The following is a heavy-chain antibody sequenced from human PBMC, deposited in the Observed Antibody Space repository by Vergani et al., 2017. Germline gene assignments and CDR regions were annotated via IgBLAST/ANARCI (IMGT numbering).Heavy chain of an antibody. D-gene: IGHD3-3*01. V-gene: IGHV3-23*01. CDR1: GFTFIMHA. Sequence: EVQLLESGGDLVQPGGSLRLSCAASGFTFIMHAMSWVRQAPGKGLEWVSTLSASDRRTHYADSVKGRFTISRDNSKNTLYLQMNSLRAEDTAVYYCAKDLLNYDFWSGYTNNWFDPWGQGTLVAVSS. CDR3: AKDLLNYDFWSGYTNNWFDP. CDR2: LSASDRRT. J-gene: IGHJ5*02.